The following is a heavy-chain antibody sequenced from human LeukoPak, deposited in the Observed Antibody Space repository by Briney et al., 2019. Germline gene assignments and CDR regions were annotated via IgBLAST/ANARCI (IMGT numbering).Heavy chain of an antibody. J-gene: IGHJ4*02. CDR3: ARGSVGIYYYGSGSYLTN. Sequence: ASVKVSCKASGYTFTGYYMHWVRQAPGQGLEWMGWINPNSGGTNYAQKFQGRVTMTRDTSINTAYMELSRLRSDDTAVYYCARGSVGIYYYGSGSYLTNWGQGTLVTVSS. CDR1: GYTFTGYY. CDR2: INPNSGGT. D-gene: IGHD3-10*01. V-gene: IGHV1-2*02.